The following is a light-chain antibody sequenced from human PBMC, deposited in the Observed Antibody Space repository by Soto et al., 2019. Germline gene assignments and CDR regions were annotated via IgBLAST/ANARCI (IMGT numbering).Light chain of an antibody. J-gene: IGKJ5*01. CDR3: QQDYNS. CDR1: QSVSVN. V-gene: IGKV3D-15*01. CDR2: GAS. Sequence: EIVMTQSPATLSVSPGERATLSCRASQSVSVNLAWYQQKPGQPPRLLIYGASSRATGIPDRISGSGSGTDFTLTISRLEPEDFAVYYCQQDYNSFGLGTRLEIK.